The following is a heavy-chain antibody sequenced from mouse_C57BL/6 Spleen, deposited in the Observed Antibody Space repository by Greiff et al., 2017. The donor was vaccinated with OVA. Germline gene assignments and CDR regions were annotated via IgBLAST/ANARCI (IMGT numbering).Heavy chain of an antibody. D-gene: IGHD1-2*01. J-gene: IGHJ2*01. CDR3: ARPHCYGEGFYIGY. CDR2: ISSGSSTI. CDR1: GFTFSDYG. Sequence: EVHLVESGGGLVKPGGSLKLSCAAPGFTFSDYGMHWVRHAPEKGLEWVAYISSGSSTIYYAETVKVRFTISRDNAKNTMFLQMIILRSEDTAIYYCARPHCYGEGFYIGYWGQVTTLSVSS. V-gene: IGHV5-17*01.